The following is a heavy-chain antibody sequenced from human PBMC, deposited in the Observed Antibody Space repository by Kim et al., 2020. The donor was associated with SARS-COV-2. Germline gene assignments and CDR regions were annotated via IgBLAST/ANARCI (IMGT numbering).Heavy chain of an antibody. CDR1: GYTFTGYY. V-gene: IGHV1-2*02. Sequence: ASVKVSCKASGYTFTGYYMHWVRQAPGQGLEWMGWINPNSGGTNYAQKFQGRVTMTRDTSISTAYMELSRLRSDDTAVYYCARDKIVVVPAARPTHYYYYYGMDVWGQGTTVTVSS. CDR3: ARDKIVVVPAARPTHYYYYYGMDV. CDR2: INPNSGGT. J-gene: IGHJ6*02. D-gene: IGHD2-2*01.